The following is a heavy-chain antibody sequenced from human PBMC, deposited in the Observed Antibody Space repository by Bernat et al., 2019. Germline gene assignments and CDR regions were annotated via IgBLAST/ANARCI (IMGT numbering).Heavy chain of an antibody. J-gene: IGHJ6*02. CDR3: ARDESGSYYYYYGMDV. CDR2: ISSSSSYI. CDR1: GFTFSSYE. Sequence: EVQLVESGGGLVQPGGSLRLSCAASGFTFSSYEMNWVRQAPGKGLEWVSSISSSSSYIYYADSVKGRFTISRDNAKNSLYLQMNSLRAEDTAVYYCARDESGSYYYYYGMDVWGQGTTVTVSS. V-gene: IGHV3-48*03. D-gene: IGHD1-26*01.